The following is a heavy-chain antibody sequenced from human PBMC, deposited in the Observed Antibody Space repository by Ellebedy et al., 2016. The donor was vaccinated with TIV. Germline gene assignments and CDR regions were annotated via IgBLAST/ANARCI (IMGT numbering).Heavy chain of an antibody. CDR3: ARSNDYYDSSGYLFDY. CDR2: IYYSGST. CDR1: GGSISSSSYY. D-gene: IGHD3-22*01. J-gene: IGHJ4*02. V-gene: IGHV4-39*01. Sequence: SETLSLXCTVSGGSISSSSYYWGWIRQPPGKGLEWIGSIYYSGSTYYNPSLRSRVTISVDTSKNQFSLKLSSVTAADTAVYYCARSNDYYDSSGYLFDYWGQGTLVTVSS.